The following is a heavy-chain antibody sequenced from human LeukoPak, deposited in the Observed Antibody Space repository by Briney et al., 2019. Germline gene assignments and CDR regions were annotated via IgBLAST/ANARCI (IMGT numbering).Heavy chain of an antibody. D-gene: IGHD6-13*01. CDR3: AKGDSSSWYGSMY. V-gene: IGHV3-23*01. CDR2: ISGSGGST. CDR1: GFTFSSYA. Sequence: PGGSVRLSCAASGFTFSSYAMSWVRQAPGKGLEWVSAISGSGGSTYYADSVKGRFTFSRDNSKSTLYLQMNSLRAEDTAVYYCAKGDSSSWYGSMYWGQGTLVTVSS. J-gene: IGHJ4*02.